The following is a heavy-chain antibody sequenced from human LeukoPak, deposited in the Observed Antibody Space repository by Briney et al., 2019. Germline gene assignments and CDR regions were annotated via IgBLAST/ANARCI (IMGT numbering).Heavy chain of an antibody. D-gene: IGHD1-14*01. CDR1: GGTLSSYA. CDR3: ARDVLAGPGGTLLGYFDY. V-gene: IGHV1-69*13. CDR2: MIPIFGTA. Sequence: SVKVSCKASGGTLSSYAISWVRQAPGQGLEWMGGMIPIFGTANYAQKFQGRVTITADESTSTAYMELSSLRSEDTAVYYCARDVLAGPGGTLLGYFDYWGQGTLVTVSS. J-gene: IGHJ4*02.